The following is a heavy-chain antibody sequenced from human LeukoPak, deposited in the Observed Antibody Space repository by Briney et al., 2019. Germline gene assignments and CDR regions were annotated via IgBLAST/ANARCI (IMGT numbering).Heavy chain of an antibody. Sequence: KPSETLSLTCTVSGGSIWTSDYYWGRIRQFPGKGLEWIGTISDGGSTYYNPSLESRVIISVDTSKNQFSLKLSSVTAADTAVYYCVRHCCSTPSKRTFDIWGQGTLVTVSS. CDR3: VRHCCSTPSKRTFDI. CDR1: GGSIWTSDYY. V-gene: IGHV4-39*01. D-gene: IGHD2-2*01. J-gene: IGHJ3*02. CDR2: ISDGGST.